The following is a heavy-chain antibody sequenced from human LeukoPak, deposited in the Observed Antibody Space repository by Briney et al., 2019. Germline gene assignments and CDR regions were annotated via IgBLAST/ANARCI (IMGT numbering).Heavy chain of an antibody. V-gene: IGHV5-51*01. CDR1: GYSFTSYW. J-gene: IGHJ4*02. Sequence: GESLKISCKGSGYSFTSYWIGWVRQMPGKGLEWMGIIYPGDSDTRYSPSFQGQVTISVDKSISTAYLQWSSLKASDTAMYYCARRGYYDILTGYYVGTYYFDYWGQGTLVTVSS. CDR3: ARRGYYDILTGYYVGTYYFDY. D-gene: IGHD3-9*01. CDR2: IYPGDSDT.